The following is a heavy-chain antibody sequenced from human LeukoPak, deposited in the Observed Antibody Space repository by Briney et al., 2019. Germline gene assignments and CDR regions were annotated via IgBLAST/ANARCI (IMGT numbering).Heavy chain of an antibody. Sequence: GGSLRLSCAASGFTFDEYGMTWVRQAPGKGLEWVSGITRNGATAGYADSVKGRFTISRDNAKNSLYLQMNSLRVEDTALHCARGGSFNNYWGQGTLVTVSA. CDR1: GFTFDEYG. CDR2: ITRNGATA. CDR3: ARGGSFNNY. D-gene: IGHD3-10*01. J-gene: IGHJ4*02. V-gene: IGHV3-20*01.